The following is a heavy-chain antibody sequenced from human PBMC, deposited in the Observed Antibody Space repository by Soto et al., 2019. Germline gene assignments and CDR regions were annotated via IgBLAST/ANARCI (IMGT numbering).Heavy chain of an antibody. Sequence: KTSETLSLTCTVSGGSMSSYYWSWIRQPPGKGLEWIGHIYHSGSTNYNPSLKSRVTISVDTSKNQFSLKLSSVTAADTAVYYCARRGTGSHYYFGMDVWGQGTTVTVSS. V-gene: IGHV4-59*01. J-gene: IGHJ6*02. CDR1: GGSMSSYY. CDR3: ARRGTGSHYYFGMDV. D-gene: IGHD1-26*01. CDR2: IYHSGST.